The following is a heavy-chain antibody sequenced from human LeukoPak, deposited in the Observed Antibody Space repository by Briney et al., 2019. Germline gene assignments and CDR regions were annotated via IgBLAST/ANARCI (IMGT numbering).Heavy chain of an antibody. V-gene: IGHV4-59*01. CDR1: GGSISSYY. CDR3: ARQDSYGSRYYYGMDV. D-gene: IGHD5-18*01. CDR2: IYYSGST. Sequence: SETLSLTCTVSGGSISSYYWSWIRQPPGKGLEWIGYIYYSGSTNYNPSLKSRVTISVDTSKNQFSLKLSSVTAADTAVYYCARQDSYGSRYYYGMDVWAKGPRSPSP. J-gene: IGHJ6*02.